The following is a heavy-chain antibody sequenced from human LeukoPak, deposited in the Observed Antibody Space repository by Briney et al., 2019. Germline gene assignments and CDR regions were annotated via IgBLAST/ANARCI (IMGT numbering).Heavy chain of an antibody. D-gene: IGHD3-22*01. V-gene: IGHV1-69-2*01. CDR3: ARRYYYDSSGYYSGFDY. CDR2: VDPEDGET. J-gene: IGHJ4*02. CDR1: GYTFTDYY. Sequence: GASVKVSCKASGYTFTDYYMHWVLQAPGKGLEWMGRVDPEDGETIYAEKFQGRVTITADTSTDTAYMELRSLRSDDTAVYYCARRYYYDSSGYYSGFDYWGQGTLVTVSS.